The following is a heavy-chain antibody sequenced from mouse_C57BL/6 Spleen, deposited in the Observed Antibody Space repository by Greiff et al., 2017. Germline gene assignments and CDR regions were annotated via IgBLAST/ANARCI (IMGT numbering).Heavy chain of an antibody. D-gene: IGHD2-3*01. Sequence: VQLQQSGAELVKPGASVKISCKASGYAFSSYWMNWVKQRPGKGLEWIGQIYPGDGDTNYNGKFKGKATLTGDKSSSTAYMQHSRLTSVDSAVYFCARSGYDYFDDWGQGTTLTVSS. CDR3: ARSGYDYFDD. CDR2: IYPGDGDT. J-gene: IGHJ2*01. V-gene: IGHV1-80*01. CDR1: GYAFSSYW.